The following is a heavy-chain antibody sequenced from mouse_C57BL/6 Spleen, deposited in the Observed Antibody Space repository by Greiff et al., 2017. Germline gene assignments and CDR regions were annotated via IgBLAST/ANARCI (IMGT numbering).Heavy chain of an antibody. D-gene: IGHD2-2*01. CDR1: GYTFTDYY. CDR2: INPNNGGT. CDR3: APYGYDAWFAY. Sequence: EVQLQQSGPELVKPGASVKISCKASGYTFTDYYMNWVKQSHGKSLEWIGDINPNNGGTSYNQKFKGKATLTVDKSSSTAYIELRSLTSEDSAVYYCAPYGYDAWFAYWGQGTLVTVSA. V-gene: IGHV1-26*01. J-gene: IGHJ3*01.